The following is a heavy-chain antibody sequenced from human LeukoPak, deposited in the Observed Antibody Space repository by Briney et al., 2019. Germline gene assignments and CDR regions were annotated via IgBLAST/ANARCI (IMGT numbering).Heavy chain of an antibody. CDR1: GYTLTELS. CDR3: ATRGCSSTSCGNSNWFDP. D-gene: IGHD2-2*01. V-gene: IGHV1-24*01. J-gene: IGHJ5*02. Sequence: ASVKVSCKVSGYTLTELSMHWVRQAPGKGLEWMGRFDPEDGETIYAQKFQGRVTMTEDTSTDTAYMELSSLRSEDTAVYYCATRGCSSTSCGNSNWFDPWGQGTLVTVSS. CDR2: FDPEDGET.